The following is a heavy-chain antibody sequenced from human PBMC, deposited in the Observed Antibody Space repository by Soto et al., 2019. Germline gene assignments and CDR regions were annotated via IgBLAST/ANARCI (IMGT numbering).Heavy chain of an antibody. J-gene: IGHJ5*02. CDR1: GYTFSNYG. V-gene: IGHV1-18*01. Sequence: ASVKVSCKTSGYTFSNYGITWVRQAPGQPLEWLGWISLYSDGTSYAQKFRGRVSMTTDTSTTTAYMELRSLRSDDTAVYYCARVVPGAEAWFGPWGQGTLGTGS. CDR2: ISLYSDGT. CDR3: ARVVPGAEAWFGP.